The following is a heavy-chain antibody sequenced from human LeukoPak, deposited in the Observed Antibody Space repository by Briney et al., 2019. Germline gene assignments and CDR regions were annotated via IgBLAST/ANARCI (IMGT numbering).Heavy chain of an antibody. V-gene: IGHV1-8*01. D-gene: IGHD3-22*01. CDR1: GYTFTSYD. CDR3: ARRSDDYDSSAYYH. CDR2: VNPNSGNT. Sequence: SVKVSCKASGYTFTSYDLNWVRQATGQGLEWMGWVNPNSGNTGYAQKFQGRVTMTMDPSISTAYMELSSLRSEDTAVYYCARRSDDYDSSAYYHWGQGTLVTVSS. J-gene: IGHJ4*02.